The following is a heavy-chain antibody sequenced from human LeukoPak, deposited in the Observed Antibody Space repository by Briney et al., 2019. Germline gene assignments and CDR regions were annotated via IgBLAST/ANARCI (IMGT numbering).Heavy chain of an antibody. CDR3: ARAMVRGVIPY. Sequence: SGRSLRLSCAASGFPFRAYAMHWVRQAPGKGLEWLAGISNYGTIQYYADSVKGRFTISRDNSRNIMNLQTDSLRPEDTAFYYCARAMVRGVIPYWGQGTLVTVSS. D-gene: IGHD3-10*01. CDR2: ISNYGTIQ. V-gene: IGHV3-30*04. J-gene: IGHJ4*02. CDR1: GFPFRAYA.